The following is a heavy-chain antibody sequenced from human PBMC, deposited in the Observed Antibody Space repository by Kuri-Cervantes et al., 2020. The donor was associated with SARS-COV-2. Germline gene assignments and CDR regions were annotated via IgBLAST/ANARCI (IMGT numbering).Heavy chain of an antibody. Sequence: SVKVSCKASGGTFSSYAISWVRQAPGQGLEWMGRIIPIRGTANYAQKFQGRVTITADKSTSTAYMELSSLRSEDTAVYYCARVRTYCSSTSCYTGYFQHWGQGTLVTVSS. D-gene: IGHD2-2*02. J-gene: IGHJ1*01. CDR1: GGTFSSYA. V-gene: IGHV1-69*04. CDR2: IIPIRGTA. CDR3: ARVRTYCSSTSCYTGYFQH.